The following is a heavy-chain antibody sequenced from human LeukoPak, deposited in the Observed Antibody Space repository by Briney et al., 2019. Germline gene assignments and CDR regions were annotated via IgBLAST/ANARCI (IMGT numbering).Heavy chain of an antibody. J-gene: IGHJ4*02. V-gene: IGHV3-73*01. CDR2: IRSKADSYTT. CDR1: GFTFSGSA. Sequence: EGSLRLSCAASGFTFSGSAMHWVRQASGKGLEWLGRIRSKADSYTTAYAASVKGRFIVSRDDSKNTAYLQMNSLKTEDTAVYYCRAAADLNDYWGQGTLVTVSS. CDR3: RAAADLNDY. D-gene: IGHD6-13*01.